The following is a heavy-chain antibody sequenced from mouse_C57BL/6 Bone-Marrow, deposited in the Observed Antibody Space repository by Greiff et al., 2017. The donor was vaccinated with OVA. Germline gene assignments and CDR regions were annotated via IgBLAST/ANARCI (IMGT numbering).Heavy chain of an antibody. J-gene: IGHJ3*01. D-gene: IGHD2-1*01. CDR1: GYTFTSYW. CDR3: ARAGENLIYYGNYEGVLFAY. Sequence: QVQLKQPGAELVKPGASVKLSCKASGYTFTSYWMHWVKQRPGQGLEWIGMIHPNSGSTNYNEKFKSKATLTVDKSSSTAYMQLSSLTSEDSAVYYCARAGENLIYYGNYEGVLFAYWGQGTLVTVSA. CDR2: IHPNSGST. V-gene: IGHV1-64*01.